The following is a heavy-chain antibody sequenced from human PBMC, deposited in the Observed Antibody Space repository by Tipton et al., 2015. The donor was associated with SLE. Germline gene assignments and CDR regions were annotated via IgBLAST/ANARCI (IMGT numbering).Heavy chain of an antibody. CDR3: ARAPPSGEQWLVQGY. J-gene: IGHJ4*02. V-gene: IGHV3-30*04. Sequence: SLRLSCAASGFTFSSYAMHWVRQAPGKGLEWVAVISYDGSNKYHADSVKGRFTISRDNSKNTLYLQMNSLRAEDTAVYYCARAPPSGEQWLVQGYWGQGTLVTVSS. D-gene: IGHD6-19*01. CDR1: GFTFSSYA. CDR2: ISYDGSNK.